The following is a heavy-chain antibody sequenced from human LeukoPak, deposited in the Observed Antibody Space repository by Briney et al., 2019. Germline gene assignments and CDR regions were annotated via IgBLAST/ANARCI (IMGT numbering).Heavy chain of an antibody. CDR2: INAGNGNT. Sequence: VASVKVSCKASEYTFSNYTMHWVRQAPGQRLEWMGWINAGNGNTKYSQKFQGRVTSSRDTSASTAYMELSSLRSEDTAVYYCARAGGSGSGYSSGWYYDYWGQGTLVTVSS. J-gene: IGHJ4*02. V-gene: IGHV1-3*01. CDR1: EYTFSNYT. CDR3: ARAGGSGSGYSSGWYYDY. D-gene: IGHD6-19*01.